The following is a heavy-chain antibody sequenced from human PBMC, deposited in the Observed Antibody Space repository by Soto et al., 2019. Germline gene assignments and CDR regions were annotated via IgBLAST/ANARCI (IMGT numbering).Heavy chain of an antibody. CDR2: IYYSGST. Sequence: QVQLPESGPGLVKPSQTLSLTCTVSGGSISSGDYYWRWIRQPPGQGLEWIGYIYYSGSTYYNPSLSSRVTISVATSKNQFSLKLSSVTAADTAVYYCARDDLRVMFDAFDIWGQGTMVTVSS. D-gene: IGHD2-8*01. J-gene: IGHJ3*02. CDR3: ARDDLRVMFDAFDI. V-gene: IGHV4-30-4*01. CDR1: GGSISSGDYY.